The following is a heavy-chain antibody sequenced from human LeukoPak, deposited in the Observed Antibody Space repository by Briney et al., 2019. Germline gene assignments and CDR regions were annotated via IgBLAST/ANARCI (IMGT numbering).Heavy chain of an antibody. Sequence: PSETLSLTCTVSGGSISSSSYYWGWIRQPPGKGLEWIGEINHSGSTNYNPSLKSRVTISVDTSKNQFSLKLSSVTAADTAVYYCARGRRLGPIDWGQGTLVTVSS. CDR2: INHSGST. D-gene: IGHD1-14*01. J-gene: IGHJ4*02. V-gene: IGHV4-39*07. CDR1: GGSISSSSYY. CDR3: ARGRRLGPID.